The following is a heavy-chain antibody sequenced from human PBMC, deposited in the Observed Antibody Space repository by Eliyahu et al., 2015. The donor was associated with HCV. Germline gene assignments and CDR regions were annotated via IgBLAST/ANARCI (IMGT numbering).Heavy chain of an antibody. Sequence: QVQLVQSGAEVKKPGSSVKVSCKASGGTFSSHTISWVRQAPGQGLEWMGGIIPLFRTANYAQNFQGRVTITADDSTSTSYMELSSLRSEDTAVYYCAIEGGNSGPRWFDPWGQGTLVTVSS. CDR2: IIPLFRTA. J-gene: IGHJ5*02. CDR1: GGTFSSHT. D-gene: IGHD2-15*01. CDR3: AIEGGNSGPRWFDP. V-gene: IGHV1-69*01.